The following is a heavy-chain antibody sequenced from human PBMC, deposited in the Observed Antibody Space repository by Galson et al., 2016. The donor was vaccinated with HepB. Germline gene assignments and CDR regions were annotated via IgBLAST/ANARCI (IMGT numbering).Heavy chain of an antibody. Sequence: SETLSLTCTVSGGSIISNGYYWGWVRQPPGKGLEWIGSIYYSGTTYYNPSLKSRVTMSVDTSTTQFSLKLASVTAADTALYYCARRNVAPFDFWGQGTLVTVSS. J-gene: IGHJ4*02. CDR3: ARRNVAPFDF. CDR2: IYYSGTT. CDR1: GGSIISNGYY. D-gene: IGHD2-8*01. V-gene: IGHV4-39*01.